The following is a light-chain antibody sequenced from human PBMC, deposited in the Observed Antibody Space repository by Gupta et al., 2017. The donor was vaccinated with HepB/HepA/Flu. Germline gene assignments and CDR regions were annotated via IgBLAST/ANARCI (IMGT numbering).Light chain of an antibody. CDR1: QSVSSSY. CDR2: GAS. Sequence: EIVLTQSPGTLSLSPGERATLSCRASQSVSSSYLAWYQQKPGQAPRLLIYGASSRATGIPDRFSGSGSGTDFTLTSSRLEPEDFAVYYWQQDGSSFTFGHGTKVDIK. V-gene: IGKV3-20*01. CDR3: QQDGSSFT. J-gene: IGKJ3*01.